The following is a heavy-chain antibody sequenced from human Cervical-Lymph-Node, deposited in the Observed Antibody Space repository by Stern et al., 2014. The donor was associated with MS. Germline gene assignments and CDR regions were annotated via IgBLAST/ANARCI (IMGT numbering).Heavy chain of an antibody. CDR3: ARDPPEMEVIVAPNPLDY. CDR2: IIPLFGTA. V-gene: IGHV1-69*06. Sequence: QLVQSGAEVKKPGSSVKVSCKAYGGTFSTNAFSWVRQAPGQGLEWMGGIIPLFGTATYAPKFQGRGTITADKSTTQDYMERSCLTSEDTAVYYCARDPPEMEVIVAPNPLDYWCQGTLVTVSS. CDR1: GGTFSTNA. J-gene: IGHJ4*02. D-gene: IGHD2-21*01.